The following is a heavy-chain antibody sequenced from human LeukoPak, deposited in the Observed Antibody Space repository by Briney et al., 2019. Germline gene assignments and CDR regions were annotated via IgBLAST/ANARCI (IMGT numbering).Heavy chain of an antibody. Sequence: GGSLRLSCTASGFPFIEYSMNWVRQAPGKGLEWISYIGIDSGNTKHADSVRGRFTISADKAKNSLYLQMSSLRVEDTAVYYCARDHNYASDNWGQGTLVCVAS. V-gene: IGHV3-48*01. CDR3: ARDHNYASDN. CDR2: IGIDSGNT. D-gene: IGHD1-1*01. CDR1: GFPFIEYS. J-gene: IGHJ4*02.